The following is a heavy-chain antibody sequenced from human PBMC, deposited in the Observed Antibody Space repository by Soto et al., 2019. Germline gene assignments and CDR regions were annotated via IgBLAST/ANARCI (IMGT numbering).Heavy chain of an antibody. Sequence: EVQLVESGGGLVKPGGSLRLSCAASGVTFSRYNLNWVRQAPGKGLEWVSSITSNSNYIYYADSLKGRFTISRDNTKNSLYLQINSLRSKDTAVYYCATDPTICGVVTPYYFDYWGQGTLVTVAS. CDR3: ATDPTICGVVTPYYFDY. D-gene: IGHD3-3*01. J-gene: IGHJ4*02. CDR1: GVTFSRYN. V-gene: IGHV3-21*01. CDR2: ITSNSNYI.